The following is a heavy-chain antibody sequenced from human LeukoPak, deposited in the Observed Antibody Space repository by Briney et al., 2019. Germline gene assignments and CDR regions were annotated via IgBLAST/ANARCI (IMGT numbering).Heavy chain of an antibody. D-gene: IGHD3-22*01. J-gene: IGHJ4*02. CDR1: GFTFSSYS. V-gene: IGHV3-21*01. CDR2: ISSSSSYI. Sequence: GGSPRLSCAASGFTFSSYSLNWVRQAPGKGLEWVSSISSSSSYIYYADSVKGRFTTSRDNAKNSLYLQMNSLRAEDTAVYYCARHYDSNSYGPGYWGQGTLVTVSS. CDR3: ARHYDSNSYGPGY.